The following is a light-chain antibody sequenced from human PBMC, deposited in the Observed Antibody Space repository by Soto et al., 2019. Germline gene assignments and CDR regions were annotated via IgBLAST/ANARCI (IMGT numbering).Light chain of an antibody. CDR3: QQYNNWPPG. V-gene: IGKV3-15*01. J-gene: IGKJ3*01. CDR1: QSVSGN. CDR2: GAS. Sequence: EIVMTQSPATLSVSPGERANLSCRASQSVSGNLAWYQQKPGRAPRLLIYGASTRATGIPARFSGSGSGTEFTLTISSLQSEDFAVYFCQQYNNWPPGFGPGTKVDIK.